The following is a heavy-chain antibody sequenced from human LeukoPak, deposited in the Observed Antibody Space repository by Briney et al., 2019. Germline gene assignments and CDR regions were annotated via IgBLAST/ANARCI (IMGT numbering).Heavy chain of an antibody. CDR3: GRAGVYSASSGYGPDR. CDR2: SHSGGET. D-gene: IGHD3-22*01. Sequence: GGSLRLSCAASGFSVSNNYMSLVRQAPGKGLEWVSVSHSGGETYYTDSVKGRFTISRDNSKNTLYLQMNSLRAEDTAVYYCGRAGVYSASSGYGPDRWGQGTLVTVSS. CDR1: GFSVSNNY. V-gene: IGHV3-53*01. J-gene: IGHJ5*02.